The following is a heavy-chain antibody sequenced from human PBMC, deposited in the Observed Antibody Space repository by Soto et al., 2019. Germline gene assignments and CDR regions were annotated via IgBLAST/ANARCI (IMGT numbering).Heavy chain of an antibody. D-gene: IGHD6-19*01. CDR1: GFTCSNYG. CDR2: IWYDGSNK. V-gene: IGHV3-33*01. J-gene: IGHJ6*02. Sequence: WGSLRLSCSASGFTCSNYGMHWFRQAPGKALEWVAVIWYDGSNKYYADSVKGRFTISRDNSKNTLYLQMNSLRAEDTAVYYCARDDIPGRAVAIYGMDVWGQGTTVTVSS. CDR3: ARDDIPGRAVAIYGMDV.